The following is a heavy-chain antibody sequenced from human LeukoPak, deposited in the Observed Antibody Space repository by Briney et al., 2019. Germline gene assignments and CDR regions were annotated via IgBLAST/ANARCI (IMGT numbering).Heavy chain of an antibody. V-gene: IGHV4-59*01. CDR1: GGSISSYY. CDR2: IYYSGST. D-gene: IGHD3-22*01. J-gene: IGHJ2*01. CDR3: AREDPYYCDSSNWYFDL. Sequence: SETLSLTCTVSGGSISSYYWSWIRRPPGKGLEWIGYIYYSGSTNYNPSLKSRVTISVDTSKNQFSLKLSSVTAADTAVYYCAREDPYYCDSSNWYFDLWGRGTLVTVSS.